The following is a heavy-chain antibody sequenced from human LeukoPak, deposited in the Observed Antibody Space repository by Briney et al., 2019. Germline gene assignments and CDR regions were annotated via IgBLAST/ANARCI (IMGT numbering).Heavy chain of an antibody. CDR3: ARRLYIVRGAFDI. Sequence: GGSLRLSCAASGFTVSSNYINWVRQAPGKGLEWVSLIYSGGTTYYADSVKGRFTISRDNSKNTMHLQMNNLRAEDTAMYFCARRLYIVRGAFDIWGQGTMVTVSS. V-gene: IGHV3-53*01. D-gene: IGHD2/OR15-2a*01. CDR2: IYSGGTT. J-gene: IGHJ3*02. CDR1: GFTVSSNY.